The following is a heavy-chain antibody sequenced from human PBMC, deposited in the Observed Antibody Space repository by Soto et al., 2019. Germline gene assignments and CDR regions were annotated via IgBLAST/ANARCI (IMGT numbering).Heavy chain of an antibody. CDR2: IKQDGSDK. CDR3: AKDGGYCSSTSCYLRMWYMDV. CDR1: GFTFSNYW. Sequence: PGGSLRLSCAASGFTFSNYWMNWVRQAPGKGLEGVADIKQDGSDKYYVDSVKGRFPISRDNSKNSLYLQMDSLRAEDTAVYYCAKDGGYCSSTSCYLRMWYMDVWGKGTTVTVSS. J-gene: IGHJ6*03. D-gene: IGHD2-2*01. V-gene: IGHV3-7*01.